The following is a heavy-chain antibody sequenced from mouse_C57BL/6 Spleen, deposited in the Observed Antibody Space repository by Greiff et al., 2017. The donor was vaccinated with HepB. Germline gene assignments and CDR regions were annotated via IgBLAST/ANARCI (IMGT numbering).Heavy chain of an antibody. J-gene: IGHJ4*01. CDR3: ARGESFRVYAMDY. CDR1: GYTFTSYG. V-gene: IGHV1-81*01. CDR2: IYPRSGNT. Sequence: QVQLQQSGAELARPGASVKLSCKASGYTFTSYGISWVKQSTGQGLEWIGEIYPRSGNTYYNEKFKGKATLTADKSSSTAYLELRSLTSEDSAVYFCARGESFRVYAMDYWGQGTSVTVSS.